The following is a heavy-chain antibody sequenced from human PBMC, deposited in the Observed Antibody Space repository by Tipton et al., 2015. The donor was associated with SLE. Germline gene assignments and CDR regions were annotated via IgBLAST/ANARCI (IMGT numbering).Heavy chain of an antibody. J-gene: IGHJ4*02. CDR2: LNSDGSIT. CDR1: GFTFSSYW. D-gene: IGHD3-10*01. CDR3: AVESYGSGSYNY. V-gene: IGHV3-74*01. Sequence: GSLRLSCAASGFTFSSYWMHWVRQAPGKGLVWVSRLNSDGSITNYADSVKGRFTISRDNAKNTLYLQMNSLRAEDTAVYYCAVESYGSGSYNYWGQGTLVTVSS.